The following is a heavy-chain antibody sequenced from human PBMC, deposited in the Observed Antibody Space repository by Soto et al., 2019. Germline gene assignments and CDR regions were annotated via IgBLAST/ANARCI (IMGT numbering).Heavy chain of an antibody. CDR3: ARGTSWQLPFDY. J-gene: IGHJ4*02. D-gene: IGHD6-13*01. CDR1: SDSISSYY. Sequence: KPSETLSLTCTVSSDSISSYYCSWIRQPPGKRLEWIGYISYSGSTDYNPSLKSRVTISGDTSKNQFSLKVSSVTAADTAVYYCARGTSWQLPFDYWGQGTLVTVSS. CDR2: ISYSGST. V-gene: IGHV4-59*01.